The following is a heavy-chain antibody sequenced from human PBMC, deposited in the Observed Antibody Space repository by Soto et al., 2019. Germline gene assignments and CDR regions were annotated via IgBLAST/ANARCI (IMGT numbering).Heavy chain of an antibody. Sequence: QVQLVQSGAEVQKPGASVKVSCKASGYTITRYYIHWVRQAPGQGLEWMGRINTSGGTTRYEENLEGRITMTRRTSTNTVYMELSSLRSEDTATYYCAREGIEVARFAFDIWGQGTTVIVSS. V-gene: IGHV1-46*03. D-gene: IGHD6-19*01. CDR2: INTSGGTT. J-gene: IGHJ3*02. CDR1: GYTITRYY. CDR3: AREGIEVARFAFDI.